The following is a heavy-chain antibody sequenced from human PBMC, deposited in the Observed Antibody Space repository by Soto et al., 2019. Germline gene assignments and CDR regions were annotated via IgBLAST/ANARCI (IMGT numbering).Heavy chain of an antibody. CDR1: GFTFSSYW. D-gene: IGHD5-18*01. V-gene: IGHV3-74*01. J-gene: IGHJ4*02. Sequence: GGSLRLSCAASGFTFSSYWMHWVRQAPGKGLVWVSRINSDGSSTSYADSVKGRFTISRDNAKNTLYLQMNGLRAEDTAVYYCASLADTAMVPFDYWGQGTLVTVSS. CDR3: ASLADTAMVPFDY. CDR2: INSDGSST.